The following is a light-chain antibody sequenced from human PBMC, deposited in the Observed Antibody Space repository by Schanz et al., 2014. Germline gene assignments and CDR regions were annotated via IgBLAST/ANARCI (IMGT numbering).Light chain of an antibody. CDR3: QQYNSYGT. J-gene: IGKJ1*01. CDR1: QSISSY. Sequence: DIQMTQSPSSLSASVGDRVTITCRASQSISSYLNWYQQKPGKAPKLLIYDASSLESGVPSRFSGSGSGTEFTLTISSLQPDDFATYYCQQYNSYGTFGQGTKVEIK. V-gene: IGKV1-5*01. CDR2: DAS.